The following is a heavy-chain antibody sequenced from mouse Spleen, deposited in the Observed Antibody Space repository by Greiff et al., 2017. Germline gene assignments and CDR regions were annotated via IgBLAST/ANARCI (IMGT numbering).Heavy chain of an antibody. Sequence: QVQLQQPGAELVMPGASVKLSCKASGYTFTSYWMHWVKQRPGQGLEWIGEIDPSDSYTNYNQKFKGKATLTVDESSSTAYMQLSSLTSEDSAVYYCARAPSTMITTGFDYWGQGTTLTVSS. CDR3: ARAPSTMITTGFDY. D-gene: IGHD2-4*01. CDR1: GYTFTSYW. CDR2: IDPSDSYT. J-gene: IGHJ2*01. V-gene: IGHV1-69*01.